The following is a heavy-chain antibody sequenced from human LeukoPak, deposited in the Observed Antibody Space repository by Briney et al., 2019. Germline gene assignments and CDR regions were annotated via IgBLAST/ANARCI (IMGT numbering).Heavy chain of an antibody. D-gene: IGHD5-24*01. J-gene: IGHJ4*02. CDR1: GGSFSGYY. CDR3: ARSFKDGYNYDFFDY. Sequence: SETLSLTCAVYGGSFSGYYWSWIRQPPGKGLEWIGEINHSGSTNYNPSLKSRVTISVDTSKNQFSLNLSSVTAADAAVYYCARSFKDGYNYDFFDYWGQGTLVTVSS. V-gene: IGHV4-34*01. CDR2: INHSGST.